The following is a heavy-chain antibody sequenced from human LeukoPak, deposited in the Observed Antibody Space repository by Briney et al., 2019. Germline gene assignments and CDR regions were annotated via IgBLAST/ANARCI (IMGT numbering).Heavy chain of an antibody. Sequence: PGGSLRLSCAASGFTFSSYGMHWVRQAPGKGLEWVAVIWYDGSNKYYADSVKGRFTISRDNSKNSLYLQMNSLRAEDTAVYYCARDRRTHCSGGSCYSFWFDPWGQGTLVTVSS. D-gene: IGHD2-15*01. CDR3: ARDRRTHCSGGSCYSFWFDP. CDR2: IWYDGSNK. CDR1: GFTFSSYG. V-gene: IGHV3-33*01. J-gene: IGHJ5*02.